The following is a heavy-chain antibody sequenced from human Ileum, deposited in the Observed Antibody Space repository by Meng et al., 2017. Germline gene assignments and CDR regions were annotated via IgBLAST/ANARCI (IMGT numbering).Heavy chain of an antibody. CDR2: ITGTSSYI. Sequence: EVWVGESGGGLAKPGGSLRLSCAASGFTFSSYSMNWVRQAPRKGLEWVSFITGTSSYIYYADSVKGRFTISRDNAKNSLYLQMNSLRAEDTAVYFCVLMNTFTHPGEDWGQGTLVTSPQ. CDR1: GFTFSSYS. J-gene: IGHJ4*02. V-gene: IGHV3-21*01. D-gene: IGHD3-16*01. CDR3: VLMNTFTHPGED.